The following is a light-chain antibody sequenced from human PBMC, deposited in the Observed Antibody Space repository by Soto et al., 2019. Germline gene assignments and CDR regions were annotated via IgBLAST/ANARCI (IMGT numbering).Light chain of an antibody. CDR3: QQYNSYPWT. CDR1: QSFSPW. Sequence: DIPMTQSPSTLSASVGDRVTITCRASQSFSPWLAWYQQKPGKAPKLLIYKVSNLDSGVPSRFSGSGSGTEFTLTISSLQPDDFATYYCQQYNSYPWTFGQGTKVEVK. V-gene: IGKV1-5*03. CDR2: KVS. J-gene: IGKJ1*01.